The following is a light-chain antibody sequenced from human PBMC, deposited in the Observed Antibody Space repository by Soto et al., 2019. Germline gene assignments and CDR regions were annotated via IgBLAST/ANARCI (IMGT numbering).Light chain of an antibody. Sequence: SVLTQPPSVSGAPGQRVTISCTGRSSNIGARYDVQWYQQVPGTAPKLLIFGNSNRPSGVPDRFSGSKSGTSASLAISGLQADDEADYYCCSYAGYYTLVFGGGTQLTVL. CDR1: SSNIGARYD. CDR2: GNS. J-gene: IGLJ2*01. V-gene: IGLV1-40*01. CDR3: CSYAGYYTLV.